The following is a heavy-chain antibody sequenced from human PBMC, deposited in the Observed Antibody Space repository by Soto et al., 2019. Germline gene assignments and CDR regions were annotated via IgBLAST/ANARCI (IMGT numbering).Heavy chain of an antibody. CDR2: ISAYNGDT. V-gene: IGHV1-18*03. CDR1: GYTFRSYG. J-gene: IGHJ5*01. Sequence: ASVKVSCKASGYTFRSYGISWVRQAPGQGLEWVGWISAYNGDTHYAPKFQDRITLTTETSTDTAYMEFRSLRLDEMAGYHCASHWSGDYSTCGMIWF. D-gene: IGHD3-3*01. CDR3: ASHWSGDYSTCGMIWF.